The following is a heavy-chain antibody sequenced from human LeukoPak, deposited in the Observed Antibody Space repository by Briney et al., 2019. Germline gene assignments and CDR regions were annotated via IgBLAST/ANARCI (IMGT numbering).Heavy chain of an antibody. Sequence: GASVKVSCKTSGGTFNNSAISWVRQAPGQGLEWMGGIIPIFGTANYAQKFQGRVTITADESTSTAYMELSSLRSEDTAVYYCARLYVPAAPDAFDIWGQGTMVTVSS. CDR3: ARLYVPAAPDAFDI. D-gene: IGHD2-2*01. J-gene: IGHJ3*02. V-gene: IGHV1-69*13. CDR2: IIPIFGTA. CDR1: GGTFNNSA.